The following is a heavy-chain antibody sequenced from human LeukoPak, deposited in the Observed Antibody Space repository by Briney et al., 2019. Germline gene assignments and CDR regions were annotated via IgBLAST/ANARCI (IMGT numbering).Heavy chain of an antibody. Sequence: QPGGSLRLSCAASGFTFSHYWMSWVRQAPGKGLEWVANIKHDESEKYYVDSVKGRFTIPRDNAKNSLYLQMDSLRADDTAVYYCARPTMVRGVEYWDYWGQGTLVTVSS. J-gene: IGHJ4*02. V-gene: IGHV3-7*01. CDR2: IKHDESEK. D-gene: IGHD3-10*01. CDR3: ARPTMVRGVEYWDY. CDR1: GFTFSHYW.